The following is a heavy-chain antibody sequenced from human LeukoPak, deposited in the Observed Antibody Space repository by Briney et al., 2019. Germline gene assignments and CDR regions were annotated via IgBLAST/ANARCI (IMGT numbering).Heavy chain of an antibody. D-gene: IGHD5-12*01. CDR1: GFTFSHYS. CDR3: AGGSKVAPHG. CDR2: ITSSSSHI. V-gene: IGHV3-21*04. J-gene: IGHJ4*02. Sequence: GGSLRLSCAACGFTFSHYSIDWVRQAPGKGLERVASITSSSSHIYYADSVKGRFTISRDNAKNEVYLQMNSLRAEDTAVYYCAGGSKVAPHGWGQGTLVTVSS.